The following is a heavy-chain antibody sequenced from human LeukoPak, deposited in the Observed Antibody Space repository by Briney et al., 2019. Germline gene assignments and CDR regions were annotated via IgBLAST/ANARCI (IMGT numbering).Heavy chain of an antibody. CDR1: GGSISSSSYY. V-gene: IGHV4-39*07. D-gene: IGHD3-3*01. J-gene: IGHJ5*01. CDR3: ARSRGGGITIFGAPRPAFDS. Sequence: SETLSLTCTVSGGSISSSSYYWGWIRQPPGKGLEWIGSLYYSGSTYYNPSLKSRVTISVDTSKNQFSLKLSSVTAADTAVYYCARSRGGGITIFGAPRPAFDSWGQGTLVTVSS. CDR2: LYYSGST.